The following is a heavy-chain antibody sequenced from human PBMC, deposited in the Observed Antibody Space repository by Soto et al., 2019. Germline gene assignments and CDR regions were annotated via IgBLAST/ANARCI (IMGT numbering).Heavy chain of an antibody. D-gene: IGHD2-15*01. CDR2: INPDNGTV. CDR3: ASVEDIYYYGMDV. J-gene: IGHJ6*02. V-gene: IGHV1-3*01. Sequence: ASVKVSCKASGYTFTTYAMHWVRQAPGQSLEWMGWINPDNGTVKYSQKFKGRVTITSDTSARTVHMELNSLRSEDTAVFYCASVEDIYYYGMDVWGQGTTVTVSS. CDR1: GYTFTTYA.